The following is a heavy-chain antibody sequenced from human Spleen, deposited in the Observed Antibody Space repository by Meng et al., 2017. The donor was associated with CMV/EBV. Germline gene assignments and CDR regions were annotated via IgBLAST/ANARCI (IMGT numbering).Heavy chain of an antibody. CDR3: AKGPSSWVYYYGMDV. CDR1: GFTFSSYG. V-gene: IGHV3-30*02. D-gene: IGHD3-16*01. Sequence: GESLKISFAASGFTFSSYGMHWVRQAPGKGLEWVAFIRYDGSNKYYADSVKGRFTISRDNSKNTLYLQMNSLRAEDTAVYYCAKGPSSWVYYYGMDVWGQGTTVTVSS. CDR2: IRYDGSNK. J-gene: IGHJ6*02.